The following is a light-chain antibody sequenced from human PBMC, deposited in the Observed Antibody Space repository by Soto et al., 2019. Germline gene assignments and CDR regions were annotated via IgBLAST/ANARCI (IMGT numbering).Light chain of an antibody. CDR3: HVWDGSSEHV. Sequence: SYELTQPPSVSVAAGQTARITYGGNNLGSKSVHWYQQKPGQAPVVVVVDVRDRPSGIPERCSVSNSVNTATLTISRVEAGDEADYFCHVWDGSSEHVFGTGTKVTVL. CDR2: DVR. J-gene: IGLJ1*01. CDR1: NLGSKS. V-gene: IGLV3-21*02.